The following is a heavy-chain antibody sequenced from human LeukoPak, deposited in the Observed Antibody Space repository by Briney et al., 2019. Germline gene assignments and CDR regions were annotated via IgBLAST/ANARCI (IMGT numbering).Heavy chain of an antibody. J-gene: IGHJ5*01. D-gene: IGHD4-11*01. CDR1: GFTFSHYG. V-gene: IGHV3-33*03. CDR3: AKDAQRGFDYSNSLES. Sequence: PGRSLRLSYATSGFTFSHYGMHWVRQAPGKGLEWVAVIWSDATNMYYGDSVKGRFTISRDNPRKTLYLQMNSLRVEDTAVYYCAKDAQRGFDYSNSLESWGQGTLVTVSS. CDR2: IWSDATNM.